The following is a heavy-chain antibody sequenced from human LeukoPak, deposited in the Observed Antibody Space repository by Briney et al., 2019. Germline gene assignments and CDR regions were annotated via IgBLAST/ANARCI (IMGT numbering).Heavy chain of an antibody. J-gene: IGHJ4*02. CDR2: IYYSGST. CDR3: ARGTDVQWDY. CDR1: GDSISSYY. D-gene: IGHD1-26*01. V-gene: IGHV4-59*01. Sequence: SETPSLTCTVSGDSISSYYWSWIRQPPGKGLEWIGYIYYSGSTNYNPSLKSRVTISVDTSKNQFSLKLSSVTAADTAIYYCARGTDVQWDYWGQGTLVTVSS.